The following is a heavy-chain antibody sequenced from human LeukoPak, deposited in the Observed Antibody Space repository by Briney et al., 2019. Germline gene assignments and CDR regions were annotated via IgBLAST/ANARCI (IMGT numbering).Heavy chain of an antibody. V-gene: IGHV1-24*01. CDR2: LDPEDGET. J-gene: IGHJ6*02. CDR1: GYTLTELS. CDR3: ARAVDSSGYYIYYYGMDV. Sequence: ASVKVSCKVSGYTLTELSMHWVRQAPGKGLEWMGGLDPEDGETIYAQKFQGRVTMTEDTSTDTAYMELSSLRSEDTAVYYCARAVDSSGYYIYYYGMDVWGQGTTVTVSS. D-gene: IGHD3-22*01.